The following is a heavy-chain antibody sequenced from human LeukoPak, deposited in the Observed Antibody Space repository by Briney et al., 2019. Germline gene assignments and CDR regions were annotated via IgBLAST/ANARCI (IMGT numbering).Heavy chain of an antibody. D-gene: IGHD2-2*01. Sequence: ASVKVSCKASGDTFTSYDINWVRQATGHGLEWMGWMNPNSGNTGYAQKFQGRVTMTRNTSISTAYMELSSLRSEDTAVYYCARWRYCSSTSCFDAFDIWGQGTMVTVSS. CDR3: ARWRYCSSTSCFDAFDI. V-gene: IGHV1-8*01. J-gene: IGHJ3*02. CDR2: MNPNSGNT. CDR1: GDTFTSYD.